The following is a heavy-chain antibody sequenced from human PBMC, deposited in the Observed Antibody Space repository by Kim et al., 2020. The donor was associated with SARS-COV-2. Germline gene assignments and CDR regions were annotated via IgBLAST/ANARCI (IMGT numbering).Heavy chain of an antibody. CDR1: GFTFSSYS. J-gene: IGHJ4*02. V-gene: IGHV3-21*01. CDR2: ISTSSSYI. D-gene: IGHD6-13*01. Sequence: GGSLRLSCAASGFTFSSYSMNWVRQAPGKGLEWVSSISTSSSYIYYADSVKGRFTISRDNAKKSLYLLMNSLRAEDTAVYYCASGASSSGWYFFDYWGQGTLVTVSS. CDR3: ASGASSSGWYFFDY.